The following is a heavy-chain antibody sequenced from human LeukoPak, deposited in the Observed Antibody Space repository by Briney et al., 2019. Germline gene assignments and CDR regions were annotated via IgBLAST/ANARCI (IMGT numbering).Heavy chain of an antibody. CDR2: INTDETST. Sequence: PGGSLRLSCAASGFTFSNYWMHWVRHAPGKGLVWVSRINTDETSTAYADSVKGQFTISRDNAKNTLYLQMNSLRAEDTAVYYCARGTMQWRNALDIWGQGTMVTVSS. J-gene: IGHJ3*02. D-gene: IGHD6-19*01. CDR1: GFTFSNYW. V-gene: IGHV3-74*01. CDR3: ARGTMQWRNALDI.